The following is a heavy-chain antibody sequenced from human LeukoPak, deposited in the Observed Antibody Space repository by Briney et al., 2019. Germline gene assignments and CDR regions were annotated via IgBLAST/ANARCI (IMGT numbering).Heavy chain of an antibody. CDR1: GFTSSSYW. V-gene: IGHV3-74*01. J-gene: IGHJ4*02. CDR2: INSDGSST. Sequence: GGSLRLSCAASGFTSSSYWMHWVRQAPGKGLVWVSRINSDGSSTSYADPVKGRVTISRDNAKNTLYLQMNSLRAEDTAVYYCARGARGFDYWGQGTLVSVSS. CDR3: ARGARGFDY.